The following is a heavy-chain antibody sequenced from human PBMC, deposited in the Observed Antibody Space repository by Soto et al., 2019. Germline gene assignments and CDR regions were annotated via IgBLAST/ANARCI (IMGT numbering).Heavy chain of an antibody. D-gene: IGHD6-6*01. Sequence: GGSLRLSCAASGFTFSSYGMHWVRQAPGKGLEWVAVIWYDGSNKYYADSVKGRFTISRDNSKNTLYLQMNSLRAEDTAVYYCARGIAARPFSDPFHKKASLVYWGQGTPVTVSS. CDR2: IWYDGSNK. CDR1: GFTFSSYG. CDR3: ARGIAARPFSDPFHKKASLVY. J-gene: IGHJ4*02. V-gene: IGHV3-33*01.